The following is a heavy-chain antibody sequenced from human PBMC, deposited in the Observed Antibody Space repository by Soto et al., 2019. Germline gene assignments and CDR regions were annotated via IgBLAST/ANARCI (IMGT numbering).Heavy chain of an antibody. Sequence: GESLKISCKGSGYSFPNYWINWVRQMPGKGLEWMGRIDPSDSEAKYSPSFQGHVTISVDKSINTAYLQWNSLKASATALHYCAIRDNCTSTSCYTYWYFDVWGRGTLLTVSS. J-gene: IGHJ2*01. CDR3: AIRDNCTSTSCYTYWYFDV. V-gene: IGHV5-10-1*01. CDR1: GYSFPNYW. D-gene: IGHD2-2*02. CDR2: IDPSDSEA.